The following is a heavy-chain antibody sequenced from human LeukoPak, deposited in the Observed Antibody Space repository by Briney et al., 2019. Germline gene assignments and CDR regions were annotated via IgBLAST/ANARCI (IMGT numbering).Heavy chain of an antibody. CDR2: INHSGST. J-gene: IGHJ4*02. V-gene: IGHV4-34*01. Sequence: SETLSLTCAVYGGPFSGYYWSWIRQPPGKGLEWIGEINHSGSTNYNPSLKSRVTISVDTSKNQFSLKLSSVTAADTAVYYCARSQRGGCSSTSCYYSSSWYALSRYYFDYWGQGTLVTVSS. CDR3: ARSQRGGCSSTSCYYSSSWYALSRYYFDY. CDR1: GGPFSGYY. D-gene: IGHD2-2*01.